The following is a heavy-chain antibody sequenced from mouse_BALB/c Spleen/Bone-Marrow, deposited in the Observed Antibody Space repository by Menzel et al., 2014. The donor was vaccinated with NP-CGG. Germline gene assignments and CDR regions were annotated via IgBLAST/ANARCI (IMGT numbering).Heavy chain of an antibody. Sequence: EVQVVESGGDLVKPGGSLKLSCATSGFTFSNYDVSWVRQTPDKRLEWDAIISSGVSYTYYPDSVKGRFTISRDNAKNTLYLQMSSLKSEDTAMYFCARHNYGYFAMDYWGQGTSVTVSS. V-gene: IGHV5-6*01. CDR1: GFTFSNYD. CDR3: ARHNYGYFAMDY. J-gene: IGHJ4*01. CDR2: ISSGVSYT. D-gene: IGHD1-1*01.